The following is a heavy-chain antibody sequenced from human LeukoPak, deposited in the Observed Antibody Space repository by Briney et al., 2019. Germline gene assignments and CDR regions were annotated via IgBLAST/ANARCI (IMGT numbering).Heavy chain of an antibody. Sequence: SETLSLTCTVSGDSISGSIYHCGWIRQPPAKGLEWLGTVFHTGSAFYNPSLRGRTTVSVDTSKNQFSLKLTAVTAADTAVYYCAREPDAWGQGTLVAVSS. CDR2: VFHTGSA. CDR1: GDSISGSIYH. J-gene: IGHJ5*02. V-gene: IGHV4-39*07. CDR3: AREPDA.